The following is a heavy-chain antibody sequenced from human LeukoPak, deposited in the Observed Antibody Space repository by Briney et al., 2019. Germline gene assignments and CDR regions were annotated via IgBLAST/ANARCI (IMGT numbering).Heavy chain of an antibody. CDR1: GYTFTGYY. V-gene: IGHV1-2*02. CDR2: INPNSGGT. CDR3: ARDYYDSSGYYGYYFDY. Sequence: GASVKVSCKASGYTFTGYYMHWVRQAPGQGLEWMGWINPNSGGTNYAQKFQGRVTMTRDTSISTAYMELSRLRSDDTAVYYCARDYYDSSGYYGYYFDYWGQGTLVTVSS. D-gene: IGHD3-22*01. J-gene: IGHJ4*02.